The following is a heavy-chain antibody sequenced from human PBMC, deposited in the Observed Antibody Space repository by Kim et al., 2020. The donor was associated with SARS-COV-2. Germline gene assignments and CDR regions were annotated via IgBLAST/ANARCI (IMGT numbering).Heavy chain of an antibody. CDR3: AKGPIAVVSGGKMWLDP. J-gene: IGHJ5*02. CDR2: ISYDGSIQ. D-gene: IGHD2-2*01. CDR1: GLTFRNYG. Sequence: GGSLRLSCAASGLTFRNYGMHWVRQAPGKGLEWVADISYDGSIQYYGDSVEGRFTISRDNSKSMLYLQMNNLRLEDTAVYYCAKGPIAVVSGGKMWLDPWGQGTLVTVSS. V-gene: IGHV3-30*18.